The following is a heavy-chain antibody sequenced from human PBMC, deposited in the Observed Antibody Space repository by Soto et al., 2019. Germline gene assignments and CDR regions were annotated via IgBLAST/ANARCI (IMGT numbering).Heavy chain of an antibody. Sequence: GGSLRLSCAASGFTFSSYAMHWVRQAPGKGLEWVAVISYDGSNKYYADSVKGRFTISRDNSKNTLYLQMNSLRAEDTAMYYCATAVSGITGTTRIGSGSYYWIGLGAFDIWGQGTMVTVSS. D-gene: IGHD3-10*01. CDR3: ATAVSGITGTTRIGSGSYYWIGLGAFDI. J-gene: IGHJ3*02. CDR1: GFTFSSYA. V-gene: IGHV3-30-3*01. CDR2: ISYDGSNK.